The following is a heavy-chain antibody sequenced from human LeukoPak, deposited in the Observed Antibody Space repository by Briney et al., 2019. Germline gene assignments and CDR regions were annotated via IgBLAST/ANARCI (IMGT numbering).Heavy chain of an antibody. V-gene: IGHV3-74*01. CDR1: GFTFSSHW. CDR2: INSDGSST. CDR3: ARDLAYSRLDY. Sequence: GSLRLSCAASGFTFSSHWMHWVRQAPGKGLVWVSRINSDGSSTSYADSVKGRFTISRDNAKNSLYLQMNSLRVEDTAFYYCARDLAYSRLDYWGQGMLVTVSS. J-gene: IGHJ4*02. D-gene: IGHD5-18*01.